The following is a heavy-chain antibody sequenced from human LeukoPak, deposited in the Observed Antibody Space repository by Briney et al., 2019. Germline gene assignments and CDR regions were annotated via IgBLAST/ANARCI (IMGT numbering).Heavy chain of an antibody. CDR2: IDYSGGST. Sequence: PTGGSLRLSCTASGFTLSSYEMSWIRQAPGKGLEWVSSIDYSGGSTYYADSVKGRFTISRDNSKNTLYLQLNSLRGDDTAVYYCAGNSGWYGVSWGQGTLVTVSS. CDR1: GFTLSSYE. D-gene: IGHD6-19*01. CDR3: AGNSGWYGVS. V-gene: IGHV3-23*01. J-gene: IGHJ4*02.